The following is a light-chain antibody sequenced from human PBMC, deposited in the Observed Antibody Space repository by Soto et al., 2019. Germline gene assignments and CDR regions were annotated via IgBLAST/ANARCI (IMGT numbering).Light chain of an antibody. CDR1: QTISRY. V-gene: IGKV1-39*01. CDR3: QQSHSTPPA. Sequence: DIQMTQSPSSLSASVGDIVTITCRASQTISRYLNWYQQKPGKAPNLLIFGASTLQSGVPSRFSGSGSGTDFTLTISSLQPEDVATYFCQQSHSTPPAFGQGTRLEIK. CDR2: GAS. J-gene: IGKJ5*01.